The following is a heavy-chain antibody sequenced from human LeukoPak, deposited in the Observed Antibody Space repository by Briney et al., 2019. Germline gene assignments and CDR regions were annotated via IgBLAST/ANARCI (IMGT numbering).Heavy chain of an antibody. CDR2: IWNDGSKQ. CDR3: ARDQGLWVGFWSGYYDL. CDR1: GFTFSTYG. D-gene: IGHD3-3*01. Sequence: GGSLRLSCAASGFTFSTYGMHWVRQAPGKGLEWVAVIWNDGSKQYYADSVKGRFTISRGNSKSTLYLQMNSLRAEDTAVYYCARDQGLWVGFWSGYYDLWGQGTLVTVSS. J-gene: IGHJ4*02. V-gene: IGHV3-33*01.